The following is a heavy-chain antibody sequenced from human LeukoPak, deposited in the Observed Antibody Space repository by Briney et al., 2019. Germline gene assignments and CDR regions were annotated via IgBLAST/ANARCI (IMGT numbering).Heavy chain of an antibody. D-gene: IGHD6-19*01. J-gene: IGHJ5*02. CDR2: INHSGIK. V-gene: IGHV4-34*01. CDR1: GGSFSGYY. Sequence: SETLSLTCAVYGGSFSGYYWSWIRQPPGKGLEWIGEINHSGIKNYSPSFKSRLTISIDTSKNQLSLKLTSMTAADTAVYYCVRGLIKDLAVAGSTWGQGTLVTVS. CDR3: VRGLIKDLAVAGST.